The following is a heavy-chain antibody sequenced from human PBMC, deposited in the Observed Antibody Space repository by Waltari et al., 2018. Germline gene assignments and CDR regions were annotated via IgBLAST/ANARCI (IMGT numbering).Heavy chain of an antibody. CDR1: GGSLSGLY. D-gene: IGHD1-26*01. V-gene: IGHV4-4*09. Sequence: QVRLQESGPGLVKPSQPLALTCTVSGGSLSGLYRSWIRLSPGKGLEWIGFIYTTGGTNYNPAFKNRVTMSADTSRGQFSLRLTSLSASDTATYYCARGPSIKWELPGFFDTWGQGILVTVSS. J-gene: IGHJ4*02. CDR2: IYTTGGT. CDR3: ARGPSIKWELPGFFDT.